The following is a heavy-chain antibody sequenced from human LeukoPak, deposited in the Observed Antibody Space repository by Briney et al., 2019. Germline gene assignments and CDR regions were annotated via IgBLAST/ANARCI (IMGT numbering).Heavy chain of an antibody. V-gene: IGHV4-59*08. J-gene: IGHJ4*02. Sequence: PSETLSLTCRVSGASMSSFYWSWIRQPPGKGLEWIGYISDSGSTNYNPCLKSRVTISVDTSKNHFSLKWTSVAAADTALYYGARHAADSRGYFGFWGQGALVTVSS. D-gene: IGHD3-22*01. CDR3: ARHAADSRGYFGF. CDR1: GASMSSFY. CDR2: ISDSGST.